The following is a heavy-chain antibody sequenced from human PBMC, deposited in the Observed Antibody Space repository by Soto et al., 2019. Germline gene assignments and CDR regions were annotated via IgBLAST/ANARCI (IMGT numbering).Heavy chain of an antibody. Sequence: GQLGESGGGLAKPGGSLRLSCAASGFTFNDYYMSWIRQAPGKGLEWVSYISSSGTTIYYADSVKGRFTISRDNARNSLFLQMSSLRAEDTAVYYCAKGYVWGSYRPSMDVWGHGTTVIVSS. CDR2: ISSSGTTI. V-gene: IGHV3-11*01. D-gene: IGHD3-16*02. J-gene: IGHJ6*02. CDR1: GFTFNDYY. CDR3: AKGYVWGSYRPSMDV.